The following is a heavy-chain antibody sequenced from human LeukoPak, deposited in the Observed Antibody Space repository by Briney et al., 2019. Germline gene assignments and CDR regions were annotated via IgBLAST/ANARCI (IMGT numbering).Heavy chain of an antibody. D-gene: IGHD5-18*01. V-gene: IGHV1-18*01. CDR2: ISAYNGNT. Sequence: ASVKVSCKASGYTFTSYGISWVRQAPGQGLEWMGWISAYNGNTNYAQKLQGRVTMTTDTSTSTAYMELRSLRSDDTAVYYCARSLNGIQLWLPDYYYYYGMDVWGQGTTVTVPS. CDR3: ARSLNGIQLWLPDYYYYYGMDV. CDR1: GYTFTSYG. J-gene: IGHJ6*02.